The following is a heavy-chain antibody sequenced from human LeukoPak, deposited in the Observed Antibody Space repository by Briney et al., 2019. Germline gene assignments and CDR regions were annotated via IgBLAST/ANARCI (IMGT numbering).Heavy chain of an antibody. Sequence: GGSLRLSCAASGFTFSSYWMSWVRQAPGKGLEWVADIKQDGSEKYYVDSVKGRFTIFRDNTKNSLYLQMNSLRAEDTAVYYCARVGATIEYFDYWGQGSLVTVSS. CDR1: GFTFSSYW. V-gene: IGHV3-7*01. J-gene: IGHJ4*02. D-gene: IGHD5-12*01. CDR3: ARVGATIEYFDY. CDR2: IKQDGSEK.